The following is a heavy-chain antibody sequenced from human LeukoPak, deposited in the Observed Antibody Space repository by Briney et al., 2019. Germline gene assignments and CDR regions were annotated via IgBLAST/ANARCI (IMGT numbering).Heavy chain of an antibody. CDR2: INAGNGNT. D-gene: IGHD3-9*01. Sequence: ASVKVSCKASGYTFTSYAMHWVRQAPGQRLEWMGWINAGNGNTKYSQKFQGRVTITRDTSASTAYMELSSLRSEDTAVYYCARGGVLRYFDWLLQPFDYWGQGTLVTVSS. CDR1: GYTFTSYA. V-gene: IGHV1-3*01. CDR3: ARGGVLRYFDWLLQPFDY. J-gene: IGHJ4*02.